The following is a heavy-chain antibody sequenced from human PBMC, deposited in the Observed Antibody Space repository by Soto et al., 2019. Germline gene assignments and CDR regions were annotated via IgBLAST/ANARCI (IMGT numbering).Heavy chain of an antibody. J-gene: IGHJ3*02. D-gene: IGHD3-10*01. CDR1: GGSISSSSYY. V-gene: IGHV4-39*01. Sequence: KTSETLSLTCTVSGGSISSSSYYWGWIRQPPGKGLEWIGSIYYSGSTYYNPSLKSRVTISVDTSKNQFSLKLSSVTAADTAVYYCARHVRRTGMVRGVGLAFDIWGQGTMVTVSS. CDR3: ARHVRRTGMVRGVGLAFDI. CDR2: IYYSGST.